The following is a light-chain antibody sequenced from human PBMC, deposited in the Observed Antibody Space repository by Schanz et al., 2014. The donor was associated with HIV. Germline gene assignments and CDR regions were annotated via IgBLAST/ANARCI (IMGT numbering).Light chain of an antibody. CDR2: EVT. J-gene: IGLJ3*02. CDR3: AAWDDSLSGRV. Sequence: QSALTQPPSAPGSPGQSVTISCTGTSSDVGKYNYVSWYKQHPGKAPQLIIYEVTKRPSGVPDRFSGSKSGNTASLTVSGLQAEDEADYHCAAWDDSLSGRVFGGGTKLTVL. V-gene: IGLV2-8*01. CDR1: SSDVGKYNY.